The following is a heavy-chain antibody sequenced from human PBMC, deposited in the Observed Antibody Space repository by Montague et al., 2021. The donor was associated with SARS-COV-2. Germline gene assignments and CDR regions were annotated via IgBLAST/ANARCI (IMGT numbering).Heavy chain of an antibody. CDR3: ARTGLGDYDILTGYTVNAFDI. Sequence: SETLSLTCTVSGGSISSYYCSWIRQPPGKGLEWVGYIYYSGSTNYNPSLKSRVTISVDTSKNQFSLKLSSVTAADTAVYYCARTGLGDYDILTGYTVNAFDIWGQGTVVTVSS. CDR2: IYYSGST. J-gene: IGHJ3*02. D-gene: IGHD3-9*01. V-gene: IGHV4-59*01. CDR1: GGSISSYY.